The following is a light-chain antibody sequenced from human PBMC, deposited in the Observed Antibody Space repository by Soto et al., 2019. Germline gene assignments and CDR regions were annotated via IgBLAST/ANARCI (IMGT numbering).Light chain of an antibody. V-gene: IGLV3-1*01. Sequence: SYELTQPPSVSVSPGQTGTITCSGDKLGDKYACWYQQKPGQSPVLVIYQDDKRPSGIPERFSGSNSGNTATLSISGTQAMDEADYFCQAWDPNTAIFGGGTKLTVL. CDR3: QAWDPNTAI. CDR1: KLGDKY. J-gene: IGLJ2*01. CDR2: QDD.